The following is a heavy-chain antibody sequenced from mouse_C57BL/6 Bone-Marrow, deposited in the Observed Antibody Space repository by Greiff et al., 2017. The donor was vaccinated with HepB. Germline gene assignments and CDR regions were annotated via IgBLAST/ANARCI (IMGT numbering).Heavy chain of an antibody. D-gene: IGHD1-1*01. CDR1: GYSITSGYY. V-gene: IGHV3-6*01. Sequence: EVKLMESGPGLVKPSQSLSLTCSVTGYSITSGYYWNWIRQFPGNKLEWMGYISYDGSNNYNPSLKNRISITRDTSKNQFFLKLNSVTTEDTATYYCARPLLITTVVDWYCDGWGTGTTVTVAS. J-gene: IGHJ1*03. CDR3: ARPLLITTVVDWYCDG. CDR2: ISYDGSN.